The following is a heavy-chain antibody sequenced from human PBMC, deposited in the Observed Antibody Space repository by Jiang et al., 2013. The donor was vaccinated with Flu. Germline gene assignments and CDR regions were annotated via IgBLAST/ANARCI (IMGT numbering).Heavy chain of an antibody. Sequence: EWIGSIYHSGSTYYNPSLKSRVTISVDTSKNQXSLKLSSVTAADTAVYYCARVVRYYYDSSGYFVDYWGQGTLVTVSS. CDR3: ARVVRYYYDSSGYFVDY. CDR2: IYHSGST. D-gene: IGHD3-22*01. J-gene: IGHJ4*02. V-gene: IGHV4-38-2*02.